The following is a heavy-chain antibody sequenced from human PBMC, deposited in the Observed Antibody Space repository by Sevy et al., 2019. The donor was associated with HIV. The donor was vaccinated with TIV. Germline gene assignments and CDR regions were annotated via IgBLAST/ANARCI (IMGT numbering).Heavy chain of an antibody. CDR3: AGENAWGRGYS. J-gene: IGHJ4*02. D-gene: IGHD1-26*01. Sequence: SETLSLTCTVSGGSITSLYWNWIRQPPGKGLEWIANIYYNGHINYNPSLKSRVTLSLDTSINQFSRRLSSVTAADTAMYYCAGENAWGRGYSWGQGTLVTVSS. CDR1: GGSITSLY. V-gene: IGHV4-59*08. CDR2: IYYNGHI.